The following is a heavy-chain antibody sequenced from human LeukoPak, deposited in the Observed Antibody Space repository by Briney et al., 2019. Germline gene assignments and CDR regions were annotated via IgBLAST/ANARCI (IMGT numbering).Heavy chain of an antibody. V-gene: IGHV1-8*03. J-gene: IGHJ4*02. CDR2: MNPNSGNT. D-gene: IGHD3-3*01. CDR3: ARGGKFLEPEPFGY. CDR1: GYTFTSYD. Sequence: GASVKVSCKASGYTFTSYDINWVRQATGQGLEWMGWMNPNSGNTGYAQKFQGRITITRNTSISTAYMELSSLRSEDTAVYYCARGGKFLEPEPFGYWGQGTLVSVS.